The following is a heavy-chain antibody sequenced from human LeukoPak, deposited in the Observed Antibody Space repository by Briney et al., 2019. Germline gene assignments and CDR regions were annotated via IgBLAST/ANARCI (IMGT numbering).Heavy chain of an antibody. V-gene: IGHV6-1*01. CDR1: GDSVSTNSAA. CDR2: TYYRSKWYN. Sequence: SQTLTLTCAISGDSVSTNSAAWNWIRQSPSRGLEWLGRTYYRSKWYNDYAVSVKSRITINPDTSKHQFSLQLNSVTPEDTAVYYCARDKGGSGYDHLDSWGQGTLVTVSS. D-gene: IGHD5-12*01. J-gene: IGHJ4*02. CDR3: ARDKGGSGYDHLDS.